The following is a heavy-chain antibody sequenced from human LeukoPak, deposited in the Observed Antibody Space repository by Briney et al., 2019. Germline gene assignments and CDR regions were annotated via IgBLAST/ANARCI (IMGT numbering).Heavy chain of an antibody. CDR3: ARDRSGWYFDS. D-gene: IGHD6-19*01. J-gene: IGHJ4*02. V-gene: IGHV4-39*06. CDR2: IYYSGST. Sequence: PSETLSLTCTVSGGSISSSSYYWGWIRQPPGKGLEWIGSIYYSGSTYYNPSLESRVTISVDTSKNKFTLKLSSVTAADTAVYYCARDRSGWYFDSWGQGTLVTVSS. CDR1: GGSISSSSYY.